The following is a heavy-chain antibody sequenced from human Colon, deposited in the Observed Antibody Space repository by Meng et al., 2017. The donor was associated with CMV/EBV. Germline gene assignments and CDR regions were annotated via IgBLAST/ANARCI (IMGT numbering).Heavy chain of an antibody. D-gene: IGHD2/OR15-2a*01. J-gene: IGHJ6*02. CDR2: VNSGGVT. Sequence: GESLKISCAVSGFSVRGYYLTWVRQAPGKGLEYVSVVNSGGVTFYAESVKDRFTISRDSSKNTLYLQMNSLRAEDTAVYYCARDVWRAGVYAMDVWGQGITVTV. V-gene: IGHV3-53*01. CDR3: ARDVWRAGVYAMDV. CDR1: GFSVRGYY.